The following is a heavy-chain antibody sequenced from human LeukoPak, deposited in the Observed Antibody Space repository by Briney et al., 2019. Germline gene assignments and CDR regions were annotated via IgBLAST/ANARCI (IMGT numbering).Heavy chain of an antibody. CDR3: ARIPGVAAAGTGAFDI. Sequence: ASVKVSGKASGYTFTSYGISWVRQAPGQGLEWMGWISAYNGNTNYAQKLQGRVTMTTDTSTSTAYMELRSLRSDDTAVYYCARIPGVAAAGTGAFDIWGQGTMVTVSS. J-gene: IGHJ3*02. CDR2: ISAYNGNT. D-gene: IGHD6-13*01. V-gene: IGHV1-18*01. CDR1: GYTFTSYG.